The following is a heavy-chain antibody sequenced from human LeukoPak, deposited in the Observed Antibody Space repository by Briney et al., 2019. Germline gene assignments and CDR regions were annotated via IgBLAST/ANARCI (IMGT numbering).Heavy chain of an antibody. Sequence: PSETLSLTCAVYGGSFSGYYWSWIRQPPGKGLEWIGEINHSGSTNYNPSLKSRVTISVDTSKNQFSLKLSSVTAADTAAYYCAREGYYYGSGSYYPAHFDYWGQGTLVTVSS. D-gene: IGHD3-10*01. CDR1: GGSFSGYY. J-gene: IGHJ4*02. V-gene: IGHV4-34*01. CDR3: AREGYYYGSGSYYPAHFDY. CDR2: INHSGST.